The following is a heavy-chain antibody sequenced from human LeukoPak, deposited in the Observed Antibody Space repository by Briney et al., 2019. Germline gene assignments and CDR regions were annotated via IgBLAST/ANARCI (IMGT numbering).Heavy chain of an antibody. Sequence: SETLSLTCAVYGGSFSGYYWSWIRQPAGKGLEWIGRFYTSGSINYNPSLKSRVTVSVDTSKNQFTLKLTSVTAADTAVYYCARDEGLLVFDYWGQGTLVTVSS. CDR3: ARDEGLLVFDY. V-gene: IGHV4-4*07. CDR2: FYTSGSI. D-gene: IGHD3-10*01. CDR1: GGSFSGYY. J-gene: IGHJ4*02.